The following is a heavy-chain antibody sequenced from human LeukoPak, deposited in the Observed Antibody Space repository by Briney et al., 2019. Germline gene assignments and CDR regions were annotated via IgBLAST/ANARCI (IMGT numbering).Heavy chain of an antibody. CDR2: IYTSGST. CDR3: ARADRITGTDFDY. Sequence: PSETLSLTCSVSGGSISSGSYYWSWIRQPAGKGLEWIGRIYTSGSTNYNPSLKSRVTISVDTSKNQFSLKLSSVTAADTAVYYCARADRITGTDFDYWGQGTLVTVSS. V-gene: IGHV4-61*02. CDR1: GGSISSGSYY. D-gene: IGHD1-20*01. J-gene: IGHJ4*02.